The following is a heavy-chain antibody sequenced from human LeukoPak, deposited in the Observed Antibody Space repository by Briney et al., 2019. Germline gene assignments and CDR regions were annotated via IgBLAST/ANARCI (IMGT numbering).Heavy chain of an antibody. CDR2: INHSGST. V-gene: IGHV4-34*01. Sequence: PSETLSLTCAVYGGSFSGYYWSWIRQPPGKGLEWIGEINHSGSTNYNPSLKSRVTISVDTSKNQFSLKLSSVTAADTAVYYCARGTKSSTRHYYYYGMDVWGQGTTVTVSS. D-gene: IGHD2-2*01. CDR1: GGSFSGYY. J-gene: IGHJ6*02. CDR3: ARGTKSSTRHYYYYGMDV.